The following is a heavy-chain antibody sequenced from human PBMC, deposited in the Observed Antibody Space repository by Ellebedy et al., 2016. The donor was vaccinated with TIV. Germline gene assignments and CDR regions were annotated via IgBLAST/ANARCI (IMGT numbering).Heavy chain of an antibody. CDR3: ARVGYYYYYGMDV. D-gene: IGHD2-15*01. V-gene: IGHV3-23*03. CDR1: GLTFSSHA. Sequence: GESLKISCAASGLTFSSHAMSWVRQAPGKGLEWVSVIFSAADGGETHYADSVKGRFTISRDSSKNTLYLQMNSLRDEDTAVYYCARVGYYYYYGMDVWGQGTTVTVSS. J-gene: IGHJ6*02. CDR2: IFSAADGGET.